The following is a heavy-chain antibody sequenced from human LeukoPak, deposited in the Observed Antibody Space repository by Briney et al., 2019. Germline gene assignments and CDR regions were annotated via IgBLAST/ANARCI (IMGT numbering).Heavy chain of an antibody. V-gene: IGHV3-74*01. D-gene: IGHD3-16*01. CDR3: ARDPGAYFDY. Sequence: GGSLRLSCAASGFNFTSYWMHWVDPAPGKGLVWVSHINTDGSSTNYADSVKGRFTISGDNAKNTLYLQMNSLRAEDTAVYYCARDPGAYFDYWGQGTLVTVSS. CDR1: GFNFTSYW. J-gene: IGHJ4*02. CDR2: INTDGSST.